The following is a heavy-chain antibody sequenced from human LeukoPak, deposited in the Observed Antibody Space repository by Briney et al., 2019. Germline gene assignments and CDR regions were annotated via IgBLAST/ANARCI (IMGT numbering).Heavy chain of an antibody. V-gene: IGHV1-3*01. J-gene: IGHJ4*02. CDR3: ARSGYQLLTRLFDY. CDR2: INAGNGNT. D-gene: IGHD2-2*01. Sequence: ASVKVSCKASRYTFTSYAMHWVRQAPGQRLEWMGWINAGNGNTKYSQKFQGRVTITRDTSASTAYTELRSLRSEDTAVYYCARSGYQLLTRLFDYWGQGTLVTVSS. CDR1: RYTFTSYA.